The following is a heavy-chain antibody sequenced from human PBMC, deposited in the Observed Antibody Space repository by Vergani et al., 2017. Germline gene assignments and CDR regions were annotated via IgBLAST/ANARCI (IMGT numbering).Heavy chain of an antibody. CDR3: AKDLGTSSGGGWFDP. J-gene: IGHJ5*02. Sequence: EVQLEESGGGLVLPGRSLRLSCVASGFTSAGYAMHWVRQAPGTGLECVSGISWNSNSIGYADSVKGRFTSSRDNAKNSLYLQMNSLRAEDTALYSCAKDLGTSSGGGWFDPWGQGTLVTVSS. CDR1: GFTSAGYA. CDR2: ISWNSNSI. D-gene: IGHD6-6*01. V-gene: IGHV3-9*02.